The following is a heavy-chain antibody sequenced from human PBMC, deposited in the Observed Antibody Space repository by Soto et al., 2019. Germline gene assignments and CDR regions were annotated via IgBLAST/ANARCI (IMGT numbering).Heavy chain of an antibody. Sequence: PGGSLRLSCAASGFSFSNYWMAWVRQAPGKGLEWVANINRDGGERYHADSVRGRFTIFRDNSENSLYLQMNRLRAGDTAAYYCARDATFCLDCWGRGTLVTVSS. CDR3: ARDATFCLDC. CDR1: GFSFSNYW. V-gene: IGHV3-7*03. D-gene: IGHD3-16*01. J-gene: IGHJ4*02. CDR2: INRDGGER.